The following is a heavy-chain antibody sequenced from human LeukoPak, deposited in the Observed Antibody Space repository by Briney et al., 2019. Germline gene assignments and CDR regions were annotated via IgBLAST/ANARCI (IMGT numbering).Heavy chain of an antibody. CDR3: AKDSMLDFWSASSTYYYYMDV. CDR2: ISGSGANT. V-gene: IGHV3-23*01. J-gene: IGHJ6*03. Sequence: GGSLRLSCAASGFTFTSYGMSWVRQAPGKGLEWVSAISGSGANTYSADSVRGRFTISRDNSKNTLYLQMNSLRAEDTAVYFCAKDSMLDFWSASSTYYYYMDVWGKGTTVTVSS. CDR1: GFTFTSYG. D-gene: IGHD3-3*01.